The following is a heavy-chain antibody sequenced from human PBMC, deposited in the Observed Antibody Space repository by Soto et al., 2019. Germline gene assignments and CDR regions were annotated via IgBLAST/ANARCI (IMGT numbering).Heavy chain of an antibody. Sequence: PGGSLRLSCAASGFTFSSYEMNWVRQAPGKGLEWISYITSSGSTTYYADSVKGRFTISRDNAKNSLYLQMNSLRADDTAVYYCARGNSPVNVYWGQGXLVTVYS. CDR3: ARGNSPVNVY. CDR2: ITSSGSTT. D-gene: IGHD3-16*02. CDR1: GFTFSSYE. V-gene: IGHV3-48*03. J-gene: IGHJ4*02.